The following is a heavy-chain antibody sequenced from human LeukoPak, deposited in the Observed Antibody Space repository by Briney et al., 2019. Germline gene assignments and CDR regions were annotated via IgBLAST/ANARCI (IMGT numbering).Heavy chain of an antibody. D-gene: IGHD2-8*02. V-gene: IGHV3-7*03. CDR3: ASKGCTGGNCKHYFDY. Sequence: GGSLRLSCAASGFTFSYYWMSWVRQAPGKGLEWVANIKQDGSEEYYVDSVKGRFTISRDNAKNSLYLQMNSLRAEDTAVYYCASKGCTGGNCKHYFDYWGQGTLVTIAS. CDR1: GFTFSYYW. CDR2: IKQDGSEE. J-gene: IGHJ4*02.